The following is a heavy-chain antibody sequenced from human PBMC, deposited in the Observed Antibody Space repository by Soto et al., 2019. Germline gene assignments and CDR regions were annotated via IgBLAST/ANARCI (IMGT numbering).Heavy chain of an antibody. CDR2: ISSSGSTI. J-gene: IGHJ6*02. V-gene: IGHV3-11*01. CDR3: ASPSYYGSGRDYYYGMDV. Sequence: PGGSLRLSCAASGFTFSEYYMSWIRQAPGKGLEWVSYISSSGSTIYYADSVKGRFTISRDNAKNSLYLQMNSLRAEDTAVYYCASPSYYGSGRDYYYGMDVWGQGTTVTVSS. D-gene: IGHD3-10*01. CDR1: GFTFSEYY.